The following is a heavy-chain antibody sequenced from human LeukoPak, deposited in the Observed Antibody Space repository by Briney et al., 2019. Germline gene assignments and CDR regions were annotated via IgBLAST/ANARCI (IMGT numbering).Heavy chain of an antibody. Sequence: SETLSLTCTVSGGSISSYYWSWIRQPAGKGLEWIGRIYTSGSTNYNPSLKSRVTMSVDTSKNQFSLKLSSVTAADTAVYYCARAQRIAAAGTRRPFHYYYGTDVWGQGTTVTVSS. D-gene: IGHD6-13*01. V-gene: IGHV4-4*07. CDR1: GGSISSYY. CDR2: IYTSGST. J-gene: IGHJ6*02. CDR3: ARAQRIAAAGTRRPFHYYYGTDV.